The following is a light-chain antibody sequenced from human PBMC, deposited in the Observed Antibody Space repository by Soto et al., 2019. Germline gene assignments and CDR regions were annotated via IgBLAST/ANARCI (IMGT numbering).Light chain of an antibody. CDR2: AAS. V-gene: IGKV1-12*01. CDR1: QGISNW. J-gene: IGKJ3*01. CDR3: QQGNSLPFT. Sequence: DIQMTQSPSSVSASVGDTVSITCRASQGISNWLAWYQQKPGRAPKLLIYAASSLQSGVSPRFSGSGSGTDFTLTISSLQPEDFATYYCQQGNSLPFTFGPGTKVYIK.